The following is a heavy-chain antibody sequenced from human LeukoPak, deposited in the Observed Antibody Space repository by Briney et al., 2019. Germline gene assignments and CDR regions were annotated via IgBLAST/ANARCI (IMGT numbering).Heavy chain of an antibody. CDR2: FDPEDGET. Sequence: GASVKVSCNVSGYTLTELALHWVRQTPGKGLEWMGGFDPEDGETILAQKFQGRVTMTEDTSTDTAYMELSRLRSEDSAVYYCATDNILTGYSPKYWGQGTLVTVSS. CDR1: GYTLTELA. CDR3: ATDNILTGYSPKY. D-gene: IGHD3-9*01. V-gene: IGHV1-24*01. J-gene: IGHJ4*02.